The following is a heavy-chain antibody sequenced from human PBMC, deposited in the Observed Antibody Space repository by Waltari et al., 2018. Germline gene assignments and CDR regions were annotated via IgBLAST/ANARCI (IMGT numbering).Heavy chain of an antibody. D-gene: IGHD1-26*01. CDR3: ARVGATRDDLDY. CDR1: GFTFDDYA. Sequence: EVQLVESGGGLVQPGRSLRLSCAASGFTFDDYAMHWVRQAPGKGLEWVSGISWNSGSIGYADSVKGRFTISRDNAKNSLYLQMNSLRAEDTALYYCARVGATRDDLDYWGQGTLVTVSS. J-gene: IGHJ4*02. CDR2: ISWNSGSI. V-gene: IGHV3-9*01.